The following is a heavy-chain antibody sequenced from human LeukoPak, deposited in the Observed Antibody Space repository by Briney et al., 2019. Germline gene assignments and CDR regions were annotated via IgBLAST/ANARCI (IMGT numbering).Heavy chain of an antibody. V-gene: IGHV3-7*01. J-gene: IGHJ4*02. Sequence: RPGGSLRLSCAASGLTFSSHWMGWVRQARRGLEWVANMRKEGSEEYYVDSVKGRFTISRDNAKNSLYLQMNSLRDEDTAVYYCVGAGAWGQGTLVTVSS. D-gene: IGHD3-10*01. CDR3: VGAGA. CDR2: MRKEGSEE. CDR1: GLTFSSHW.